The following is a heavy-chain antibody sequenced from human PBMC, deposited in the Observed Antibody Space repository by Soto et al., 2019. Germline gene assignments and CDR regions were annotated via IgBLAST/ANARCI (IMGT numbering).Heavy chain of an antibody. D-gene: IGHD3-3*01. CDR2: ISYDGSNK. CDR1: GFTFSSYG. V-gene: IGHV3-30*18. Sequence: QVQLVESGGGVVQPGRSLRLSCAASGFTFSSYGMHWVRQAPGKGLEWVAVISYDGSNKYYADSVKGRFTISRDNSKNTLYLQMNSLRAEDTAVYYCAKPPSVYDFWSGYYLHWGQGTLVTVSS. CDR3: AKPPSVYDFWSGYYLH. J-gene: IGHJ4*02.